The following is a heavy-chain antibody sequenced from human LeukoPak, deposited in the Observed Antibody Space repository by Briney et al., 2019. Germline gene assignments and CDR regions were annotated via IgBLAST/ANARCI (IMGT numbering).Heavy chain of an antibody. CDR3: ARGGGYEPFDS. CDR1: GFSFSYYA. J-gene: IGHJ4*02. CDR2: ISYDGSNK. D-gene: IGHD1-1*01. V-gene: IGHV3-30*04. Sequence: GGSLRLSCAASGFSFSYYAMHWVRQAPDKGLEWVAVISYDGSNKYYADSVKGRFTISRDNSKNTLYLRMNSLRTEDTAVYYCARGGGYEPFDSWGQGTLVTVSS.